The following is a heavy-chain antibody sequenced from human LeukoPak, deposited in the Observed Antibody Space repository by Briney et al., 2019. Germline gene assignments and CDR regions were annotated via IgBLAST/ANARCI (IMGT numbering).Heavy chain of an antibody. CDR2: IIPIFGTA. V-gene: IGHV1-69*13. J-gene: IGHJ3*02. CDR3: ARARDRFGEFDAFDI. D-gene: IGHD3-10*01. Sequence: ASVKVSCKASGGTFSSYAISWVRQAPGQGLEWMGGIIPIFGTANYAQKFQGRVTITADESTSTAYMELSSLRSEDTAVYYCARARDRFGEFDAFDIWGQGTMVTVSS. CDR1: GGTFSSYA.